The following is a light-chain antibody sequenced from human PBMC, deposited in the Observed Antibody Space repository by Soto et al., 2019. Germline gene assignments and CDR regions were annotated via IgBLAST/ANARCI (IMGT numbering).Light chain of an antibody. V-gene: IGKV1-5*01. CDR2: HAS. Sequence: DMEITQPHCPRCASVGDCVSITCRASQSISNWLAWYQQKPGTAPKVLIYHASNLQSGVPSRFSGSGSGTDFTLTISRLEPEDVAVYYCQQCGSSPWTFGQGTKVDI. CDR3: QQCGSSPWT. J-gene: IGKJ1*01. CDR1: QSISNW.